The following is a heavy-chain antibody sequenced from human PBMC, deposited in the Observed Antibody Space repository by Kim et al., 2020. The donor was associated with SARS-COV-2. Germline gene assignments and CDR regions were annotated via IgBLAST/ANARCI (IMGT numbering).Heavy chain of an antibody. D-gene: IGHD5-12*01. CDR1: GGSITSDY. Sequence: SETLSLTCTVSGGSITSDYWSWIRQPPGKGLERIAYIYYTGSANYHPTLQSRVPMSVDTSKSQYTLKLTSVTATDTAVYYCECGSVDIRFGPWGQGTLVTVSS. CDR2: IYYTGSA. V-gene: IGHV4-59*12. CDR3: ECGSVDIRFGP. J-gene: IGHJ5*02.